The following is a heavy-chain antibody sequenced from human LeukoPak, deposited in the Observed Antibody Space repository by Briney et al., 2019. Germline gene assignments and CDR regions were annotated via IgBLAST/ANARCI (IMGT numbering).Heavy chain of an antibody. CDR1: GGSISSSSYY. J-gene: IGHJ4*02. V-gene: IGHV4-39*01. CDR3: ARRTYYYDSSGYIPIYYFDY. Sequence: PSETLSLTCTVSGGSISSSSYYWGWIRQPPGKGLEWIGSIYYSGSTYYNPSLKSRVTISVDTSKNQFSLKLSSVTAADTAVYYCARRTYYYDSSGYIPIYYFDYWGQGTLVTVS. CDR2: IYYSGST. D-gene: IGHD3-22*01.